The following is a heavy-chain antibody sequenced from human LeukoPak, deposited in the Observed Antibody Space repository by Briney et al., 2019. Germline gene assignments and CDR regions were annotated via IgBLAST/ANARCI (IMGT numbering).Heavy chain of an antibody. CDR3: ARNDYGVYYYYYMDV. CDR2: INHIGST. Sequence: SETLSLTCVVYGGSFSGYYWSWIRQSPGKGLEWIGEINHIGSTYYNPSLKSRVTISVDTSKNQFSLKLSSVTAADTAVYYCARNDYGVYYYYYMDVWGKGTTVTVSS. D-gene: IGHD4-17*01. V-gene: IGHV4-34*01. J-gene: IGHJ6*03. CDR1: GGSFSGYY.